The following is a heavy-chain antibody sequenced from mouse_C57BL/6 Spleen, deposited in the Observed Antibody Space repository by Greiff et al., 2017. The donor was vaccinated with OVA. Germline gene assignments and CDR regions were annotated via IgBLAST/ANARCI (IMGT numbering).Heavy chain of an antibody. CDR3: ARDSYDYDAMDY. V-gene: IGHV5-16*01. CDR2: INYDGSST. D-gene: IGHD6-5*01. CDR1: GFTFSDYY. Sequence: EVQRVESEGGLVQPGSSMKLSCTASGFTFSDYYMAWVRQVPEKGLEWVANINYDGSSTYYLDSLKSRFIISRDNAKNILYLQMSSLKSEDTATYYCARDSYDYDAMDYWGQGTSVTVSS. J-gene: IGHJ4*01.